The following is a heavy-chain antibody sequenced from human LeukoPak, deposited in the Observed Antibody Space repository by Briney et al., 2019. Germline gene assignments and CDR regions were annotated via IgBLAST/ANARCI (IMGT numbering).Heavy chain of an antibody. Sequence: GGSLRLSCAASGFTFTDYSMSWVRQAPGKALEWVSAISGSADSKYYADSAKGRSTISRDNSKNTLYLQIHSLRVEDTAVYYCAKDRGSSWYTVPDAFDVWGQGTIVTVSS. CDR2: ISGSADSK. D-gene: IGHD6-13*01. J-gene: IGHJ3*01. CDR3: AKDRGSSWYTVPDAFDV. CDR1: GFTFTDYS. V-gene: IGHV3-23*01.